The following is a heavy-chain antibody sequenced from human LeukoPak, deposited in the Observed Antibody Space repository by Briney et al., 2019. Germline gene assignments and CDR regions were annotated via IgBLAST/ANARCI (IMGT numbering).Heavy chain of an antibody. Sequence: PGGSLRLSCAASGLTVSSNCMSWVRQAPGKGLEWVSGINWNGGSTGYADSVKGRFTISRDNAKNSLYLQMNSLRAEDTALYYCARTPDYYDSSGYPDYWGQGTLVTVSS. V-gene: IGHV3-20*04. CDR1: GLTVSSNC. J-gene: IGHJ4*02. D-gene: IGHD3-22*01. CDR3: ARTPDYYDSSGYPDY. CDR2: INWNGGST.